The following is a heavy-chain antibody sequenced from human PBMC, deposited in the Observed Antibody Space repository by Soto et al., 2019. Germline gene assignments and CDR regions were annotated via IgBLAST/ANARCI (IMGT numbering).Heavy chain of an antibody. CDR2: IKQDGSEK. V-gene: IGHV3-7*03. J-gene: IGHJ4*02. CDR3: AREGSSGVYLLDY. Sequence: EVQLVESGGGLVQPGGSLRLSCAASGFTFSSYWMSWVRQAPGKGLEWVANIKQDGSEKYYVDSVKGRFTISRDNAKNSLYLQMNSLRDEDSAVYYCAREGSSGVYLLDYWGQGTLVTVSS. D-gene: IGHD6-19*01. CDR1: GFTFSSYW.